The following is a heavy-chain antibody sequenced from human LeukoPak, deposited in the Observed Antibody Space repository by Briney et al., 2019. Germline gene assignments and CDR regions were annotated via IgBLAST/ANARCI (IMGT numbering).Heavy chain of an antibody. CDR1: GGSISSYY. J-gene: IGHJ6*04. CDR3: ARGDHYYYTMDV. Sequence: SETMSPTCTVSGGSISSYYWSWIRQPPGEGLEWIGYIYSSGSTNYNPSLKSRVTISVDTSKNQFSLKLTSMTAADTAVYYCARGDHYYYTMDVWGKGTTVTVSS. CDR2: IYSSGST. D-gene: IGHD2-21*02. V-gene: IGHV4-59*01.